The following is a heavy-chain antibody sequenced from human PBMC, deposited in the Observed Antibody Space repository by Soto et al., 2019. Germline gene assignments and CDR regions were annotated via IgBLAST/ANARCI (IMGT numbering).Heavy chain of an antibody. D-gene: IGHD3-22*01. Sequence: QVQLVQSGAEVKKPGASVKVSCKASGYTFTSYGISWVRQAPGQGLEWMGWISAYNGNTNYAQKRQGRVTMTTDASTSTAYMELRSLRADGTAVYYCARFFFQWVNYYDSRDLSLDIWGQGTMVSVSS. V-gene: IGHV1-18*01. CDR1: GYTFTSYG. J-gene: IGHJ3*02. CDR2: ISAYNGNT. CDR3: ARFFFQWVNYYDSRDLSLDI.